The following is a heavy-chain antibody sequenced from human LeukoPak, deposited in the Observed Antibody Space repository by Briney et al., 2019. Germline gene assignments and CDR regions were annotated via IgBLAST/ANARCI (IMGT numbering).Heavy chain of an antibody. J-gene: IGHJ4*02. CDR2: IIGNGGST. CDR3: AKTRPLDSSSWSHGDY. D-gene: IGHD6-13*01. V-gene: IGHV3-23*01. Sequence: GGSLRVSCAASGFRFYSYAMSWVRQAPGKGLEWVSGIIGNGGSTHYADSVKGRFTISRDNSKNTLYLQMNSLRAEDTAVYYCAKTRPLDSSSWSHGDYWGQGTLVTVSS. CDR1: GFRFYSYA.